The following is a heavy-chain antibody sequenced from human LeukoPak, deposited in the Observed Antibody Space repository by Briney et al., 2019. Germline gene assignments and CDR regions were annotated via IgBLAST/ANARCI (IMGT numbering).Heavy chain of an antibody. J-gene: IGHJ4*02. CDR1: SEFFSGYY. CDR3: ARLPLGAFGEVLNFDY. CDR2: INDSGTT. V-gene: IGHV4-34*01. Sequence: SETLSLTCGVSSEFFSGYYWGWIRQPPGKGLEWIGDINDSGTTKYNPTLKSRVTISIDSSKRQFSLKVKSVTAADTAVYYCARLPLGAFGEVLNFDYWGQGTPVTVSS. D-gene: IGHD3-10*01.